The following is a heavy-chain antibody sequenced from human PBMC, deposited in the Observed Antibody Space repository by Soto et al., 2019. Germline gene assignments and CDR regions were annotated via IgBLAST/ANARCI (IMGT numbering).Heavy chain of an antibody. CDR2: ITGSGDST. CDR3: AAAVTSQY. CDR1: GFTFTSYT. Sequence: EVQLLESGGGLVQPGGSLRLSCAASGFTFTSYTMTWVRQAPGTGLAWVSSITGSGDSTYYSDSVKGRFTISRDNSKNTLYLLMNSLRAEDTAVYYCAAAVTSQYWGQGALVTVSS. D-gene: IGHD4-17*01. V-gene: IGHV3-23*01. J-gene: IGHJ4*02.